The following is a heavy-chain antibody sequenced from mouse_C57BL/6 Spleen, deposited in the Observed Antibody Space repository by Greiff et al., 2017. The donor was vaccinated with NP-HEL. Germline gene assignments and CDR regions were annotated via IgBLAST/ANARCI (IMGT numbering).Heavy chain of an antibody. J-gene: IGHJ4*01. CDR1: GYTFTSYW. V-gene: IGHV1-69*01. CDR2: IDPSDSYT. CDR3: ASGMDY. Sequence: QVHVKQPGAELVMPGASVKLSCKASGYTFTSYWMHWVKQRPGQGLEWIGEIDPSDSYTNYNQKFKGKSTLTVDKSSSTAYMQLSSLTSEDSAVYYCASGMDYWGQGTSVTVSS.